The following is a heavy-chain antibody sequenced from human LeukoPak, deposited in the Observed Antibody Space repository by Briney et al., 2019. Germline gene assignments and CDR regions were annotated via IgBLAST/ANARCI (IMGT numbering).Heavy chain of an antibody. D-gene: IGHD5-18*01. CDR3: ARRKYSYAKRYYYYYMDV. CDR1: GFTVSSNY. CDR2: INHSGST. Sequence: GSLRLSCATSGFTVSSNYMSWVRQPPGKGLEWIGEINHSGSTNYNPSLKSRVTISVDTSKNQFSLKLSSVTAADTAVYYCARRKYSYAKRYYYYYMDVWGKGTTVTISS. V-gene: IGHV4-34*01. J-gene: IGHJ6*03.